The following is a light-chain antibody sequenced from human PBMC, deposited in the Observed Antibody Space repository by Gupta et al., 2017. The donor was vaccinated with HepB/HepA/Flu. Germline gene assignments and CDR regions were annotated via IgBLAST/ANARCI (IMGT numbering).Light chain of an antibody. CDR2: AAS. J-gene: IGKJ2*04. CDR1: QSVNSN. V-gene: IGKV3-15*01. CDR3: QQYNNWPPCS. Sequence: PQSPATLSVSSGERATLFCRASQSVNSNLAWYQQKPGQAPRLLIYAASTRATGVPARLSGSGSGTEFTLAINSLQSEDFAVYYCQQYNNWPPCSFGQGTKLEIK.